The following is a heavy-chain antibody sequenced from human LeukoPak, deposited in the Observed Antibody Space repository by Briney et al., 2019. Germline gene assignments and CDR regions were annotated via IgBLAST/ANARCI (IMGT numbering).Heavy chain of an antibody. V-gene: IGHV1-69*13. Sequence: SVKVSCKASGGTFSSYAISWVRQAPGQGLEWMGGIIPIFGTANYAQKFQGRVTITADESTSTAYMELSSLRSEDTAVYYCAREYKVGATFDYWGQGTLVTVSS. CDR3: AREYKVGATFDY. D-gene: IGHD1-26*01. CDR2: IIPIFGTA. J-gene: IGHJ4*02. CDR1: GGTFSSYA.